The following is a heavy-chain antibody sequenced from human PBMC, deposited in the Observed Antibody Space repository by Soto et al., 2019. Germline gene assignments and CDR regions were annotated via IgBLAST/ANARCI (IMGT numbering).Heavy chain of an antibody. Sequence: PSETLSLTCTVSGGSVSSGGYYWSWVRQPPGKGLEWIGYIYYSGSTKYNPSHKSRVTISVDTSNNQFSLKLSSVTAADTAVYYCGRDGTGLYGMDVWGQGTTVTVSS. CDR1: GGSVSSGGYY. J-gene: IGHJ6*02. CDR2: IYYSGST. V-gene: IGHV4-61*08. CDR3: GRDGTGLYGMDV. D-gene: IGHD6-13*01.